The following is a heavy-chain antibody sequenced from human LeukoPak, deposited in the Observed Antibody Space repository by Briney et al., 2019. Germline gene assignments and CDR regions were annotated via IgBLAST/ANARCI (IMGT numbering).Heavy chain of an antibody. Sequence: PGGSLRLSCAASGFTFSNAWMSWVRQAPGKGLEWVGRIKSKTDGGTTDYAAPVKGRFTISRDDSKNTLYLQMNSLKTEDTAVSYCTTGYYDSSGYYFWDDYWGQGTLATVSS. CDR3: TTGYYDSSGYYFWDDY. CDR1: GFTFSNAW. J-gene: IGHJ4*02. D-gene: IGHD3-22*01. V-gene: IGHV3-15*01. CDR2: IKSKTDGGTT.